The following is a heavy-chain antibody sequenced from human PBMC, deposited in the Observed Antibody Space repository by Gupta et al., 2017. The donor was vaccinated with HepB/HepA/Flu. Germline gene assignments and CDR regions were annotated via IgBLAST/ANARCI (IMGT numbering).Heavy chain of an antibody. CDR2: IFSNDEK. J-gene: IGHJ5*02. CDR3: ARRKGEGIAAAGTWNWFDP. Sequence: HIFSNDEKSYSTSLKSRLTISKDTSKSQVVLTMTNMDPVDTATYYCARRKGEGIAAAGTWNWFDPWGQGTLVTVSS. D-gene: IGHD6-13*01. V-gene: IGHV2-26*01.